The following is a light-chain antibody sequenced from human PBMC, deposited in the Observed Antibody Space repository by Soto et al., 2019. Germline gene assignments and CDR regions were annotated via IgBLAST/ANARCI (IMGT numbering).Light chain of an antibody. V-gene: IGKV1-5*03. CDR3: QEQDSYPLT. J-gene: IGKJ4*01. Sequence: DIRMTQSPSTLSASVGDRVTITCRASQSNSSWLAWYQQKPGKAPELLIYRASILKSGVPSRISGSGSGTEFTLTLSSLQPDDFATYFCQEQDSYPLTFGGWTKVEIK. CDR1: QSNSSW. CDR2: RAS.